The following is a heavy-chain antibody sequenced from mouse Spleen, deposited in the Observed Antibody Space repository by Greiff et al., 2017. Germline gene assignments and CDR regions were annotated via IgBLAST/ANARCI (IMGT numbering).Heavy chain of an antibody. CDR1: GYTFTDYW. V-gene: IGHV1S26*01. CDR3: ARGDYKFAY. J-gene: IGHJ3*01. CDR2: INPSTGYT. D-gene: IGHD2-4*01. Sequence: VQLQQPGAELVMPGASVKMSCKASGYTFTDYWMHWVKQRPGQGLEWIGYINPSTGYTEYNQKFKDKATLTADKSSSTAYIQLSSLTSEDSAVYYCARGDYKFAYWGQGILVTVSA.